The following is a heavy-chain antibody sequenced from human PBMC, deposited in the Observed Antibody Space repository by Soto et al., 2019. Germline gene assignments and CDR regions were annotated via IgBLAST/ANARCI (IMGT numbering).Heavy chain of an antibody. CDR1: GGSISSGDYS. CDR3: TSSLRSYYWFDP. J-gene: IGHJ5*02. CDR2: IYNSGIT. V-gene: IGHV4-30-4*01. D-gene: IGHD3-3*01. Sequence: SETLPHTWPVSGGSISSGDYSWSWVRKSPGKGLEWIGHIYNSGITYYNPSLKSRVVISIDTSRNQFSLRLNSLKTEDTAVYYCTSSLRSYYWFDPWGQGTLVTVSS.